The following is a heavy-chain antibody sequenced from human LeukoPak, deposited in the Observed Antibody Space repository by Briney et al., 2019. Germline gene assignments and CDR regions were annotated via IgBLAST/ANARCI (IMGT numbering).Heavy chain of an antibody. J-gene: IGHJ4*02. Sequence: ASVKVSCKVSGYTLTELAMHWVRQSPGKGLDWMGGFDPESGETVYAKQFQGRVSMTEDTSTETAYLELNSLTSDDTAVYYCARDLEAAGTSDYFDYWGQGTLVTVSS. CDR2: FDPESGET. CDR3: ARDLEAAGTSDYFDY. V-gene: IGHV1-24*01. D-gene: IGHD6-13*01. CDR1: GYTLTELA.